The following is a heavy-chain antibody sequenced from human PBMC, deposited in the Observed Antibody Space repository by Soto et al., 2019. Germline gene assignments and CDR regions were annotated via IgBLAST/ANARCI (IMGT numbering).Heavy chain of an antibody. V-gene: IGHV3-23*01. CDR3: AKAVDYGDYVILSRYYYYYMDV. Sequence: GGSLRLSCAASGFTFSSYAMSWVRQAPGKGLEWVSAISGSGGSTYYADSVKGRFTISRDNSKNTLYLQMNSLRAEDTAVYYCAKAVDYGDYVILSRYYYYYMDVWGKGTTVTVSS. CDR1: GFTFSSYA. D-gene: IGHD4-17*01. J-gene: IGHJ6*03. CDR2: ISGSGGST.